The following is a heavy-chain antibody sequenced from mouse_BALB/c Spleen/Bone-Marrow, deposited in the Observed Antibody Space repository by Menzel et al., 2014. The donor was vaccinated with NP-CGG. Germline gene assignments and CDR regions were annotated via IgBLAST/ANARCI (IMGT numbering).Heavy chain of an antibody. CDR2: ISSGGGST. Sequence: VQLVESGGGLVKPGGSLKLSCAASGFAFSNYDMSWVRQTPEKRLEWVAYISSGGGSTYYLDTVKGRFTISRDNAKNTLYLQMSSLKSEDTAMYYCARRVWSRGGDYWGQGTSVTVSS. D-gene: IGHD2-10*02. J-gene: IGHJ4*01. V-gene: IGHV5-12-1*01. CDR3: ARRVWSRGGDY. CDR1: GFAFSNYD.